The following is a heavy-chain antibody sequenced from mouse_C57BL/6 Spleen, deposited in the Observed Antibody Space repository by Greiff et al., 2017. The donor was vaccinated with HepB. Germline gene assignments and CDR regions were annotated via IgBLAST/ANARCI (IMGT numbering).Heavy chain of an antibody. CDR2: IDPSDSYT. D-gene: IGHD1-1*01. CDR3: AGTGSSHWYFDV. V-gene: IGHV1-69*01. Sequence: QVHVKQPGAELVMPGASVKLSCKASGYTFTSYWMHWVKQRPGQGLEWIGEIDPSDSYTNYNQKFKGKSTLTVDKSSSTAYMQLSSLTSEDSAVYYCAGTGSSHWYFDVWGTGTTVTVSS. CDR1: GYTFTSYW. J-gene: IGHJ1*03.